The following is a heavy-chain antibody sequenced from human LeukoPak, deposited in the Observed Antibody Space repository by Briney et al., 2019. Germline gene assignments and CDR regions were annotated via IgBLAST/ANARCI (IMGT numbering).Heavy chain of an antibody. V-gene: IGHV1-18*01. Sequence: GASVKVSCKASGYTFTSYDFSWVRQAPGQGLEWMGWISAYNGNTNYAQKLQGRVTLTTDTSTSTAYMELRSLRSDDTAVYYCARDVLYGDSYSPIQHWGQGTLVTVSS. CDR1: GYTFTSYD. CDR2: ISAYNGNT. J-gene: IGHJ1*01. D-gene: IGHD4-17*01. CDR3: ARDVLYGDSYSPIQH.